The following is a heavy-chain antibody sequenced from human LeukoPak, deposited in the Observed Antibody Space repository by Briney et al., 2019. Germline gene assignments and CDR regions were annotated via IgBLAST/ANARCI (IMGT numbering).Heavy chain of an antibody. CDR1: GYSIANGYQ. CDR2: IYQSGST. J-gene: IGHJ5*02. CDR3: ARHKGPHIIRGVLRNNWFDP. V-gene: IGHV4-38-2*02. Sequence: SETLSLTCTVSGYSIANGYQWAWIRQSPGKRLEWIGSIYQSGSTYDNLSLKSRLTMSVDTSKNQFSLILTSVTAADTAVYYCARHKGPHIIRGVLRNNWFDPWGQGTLVTVSS. D-gene: IGHD3-10*01.